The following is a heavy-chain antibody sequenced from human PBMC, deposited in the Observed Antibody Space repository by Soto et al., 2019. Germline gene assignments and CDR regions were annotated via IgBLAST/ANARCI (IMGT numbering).Heavy chain of an antibody. Sequence: HPGGSLRLSCAASGFTFSSYGMHWVRQAPGKGLEWVAVISYDGSNKYYADSVKGRFTISRDNSKNTLYLQMNSLRAEDTAVYYCAKDILAIYYGSGRRDGGYGGMDVWGQGTTVTVSS. D-gene: IGHD3-10*01. J-gene: IGHJ6*02. V-gene: IGHV3-30*18. CDR2: ISYDGSNK. CDR1: GFTFSSYG. CDR3: AKDILAIYYGSGRRDGGYGGMDV.